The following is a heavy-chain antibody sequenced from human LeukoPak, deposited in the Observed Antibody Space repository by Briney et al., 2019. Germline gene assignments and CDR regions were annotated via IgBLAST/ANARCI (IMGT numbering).Heavy chain of an antibody. J-gene: IGHJ4*02. CDR2: IYYSGST. CDR3: ARLGEGFDY. V-gene: IGHV4-39*01. Sequence: PSETLSLTCTVSDGSISSSSYYWGWIRQPPGKGLEWIGSIYYSGSTYYNPSLKSRVTISVDTSKNQFSLKLSSVTAADTAVYYCARLGEGFDYWGQGTLVTVSS. CDR1: DGSISSSSYY. D-gene: IGHD3-10*01.